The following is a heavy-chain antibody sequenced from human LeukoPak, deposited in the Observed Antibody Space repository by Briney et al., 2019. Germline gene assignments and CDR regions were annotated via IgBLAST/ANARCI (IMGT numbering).Heavy chain of an antibody. V-gene: IGHV4-59*12. CDR1: GGSICTYY. D-gene: IGHD2-21*01. CDR2: NYFSGST. Sequence: SETLSLSCTVWGGSICTYYWTWVRQPPGKGLEWIGYNYFSGSTNYNPSLKSRVTISVGTPKNQFSLNVTALDAADTGVYYRARGCKGSPLGLPFEYWGQGSLVTVSS. J-gene: IGHJ4*02. CDR3: ARGCKGSPLGLPFEY.